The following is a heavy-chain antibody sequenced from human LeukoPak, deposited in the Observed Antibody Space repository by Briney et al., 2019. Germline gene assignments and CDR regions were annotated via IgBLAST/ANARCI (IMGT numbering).Heavy chain of an antibody. J-gene: IGHJ3*02. CDR1: GFTFSSYS. Sequence: PGGSLRLSCAASGFTFSSYSMNWVRQAPGKGLEWVSSISSSSSYIYYADSVEGRFTISRDNTKNSLYLQMNSLRAEDTAVYYCARDRLRGAFDIWGQGTMVTVSS. CDR2: ISSSSSYI. CDR3: ARDRLRGAFDI. V-gene: IGHV3-21*01.